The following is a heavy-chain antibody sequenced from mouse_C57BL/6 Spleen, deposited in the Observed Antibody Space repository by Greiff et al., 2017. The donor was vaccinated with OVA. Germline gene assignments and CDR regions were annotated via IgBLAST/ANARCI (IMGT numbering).Heavy chain of an antibody. CDR2: INPSSGYT. Sequence: LQESGAELAKPGASVKLSCKASGYTFTSYWMHWVKQRPGQGLEWIGYINPSSGYTKYNQKFKDKATLTADKSSSTAYMQLSSLTYEDSAVYYCASPYYSNYVGFAYWGQGTLVTVSA. CDR1: GYTFTSYW. CDR3: ASPYYSNYVGFAY. D-gene: IGHD2-5*01. V-gene: IGHV1-7*01. J-gene: IGHJ3*01.